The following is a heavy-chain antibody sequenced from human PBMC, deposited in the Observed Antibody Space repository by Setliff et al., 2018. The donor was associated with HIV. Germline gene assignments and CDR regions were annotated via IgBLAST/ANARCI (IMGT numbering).Heavy chain of an antibody. V-gene: IGHV1-18*01. D-gene: IGHD5-12*01. Sequence: ASVKVSCKASEYTFTSYAMNWVRQAPGQGLEWMGWISAYNGNTNYAQKLQGRVTMTTDTSTSTAYMELRSLRSDDTAVYYCARAHFLVAMTRNWFDPWGQGTLVTVSS. CDR2: ISAYNGNT. CDR1: EYTFTSYA. J-gene: IGHJ5*02. CDR3: ARAHFLVAMTRNWFDP.